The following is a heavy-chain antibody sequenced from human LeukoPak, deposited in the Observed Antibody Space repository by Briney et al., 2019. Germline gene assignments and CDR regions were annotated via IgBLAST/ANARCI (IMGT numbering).Heavy chain of an antibody. CDR1: GYTLTELS. CDR3: ARETVGATMGDVDY. V-gene: IGHV1-18*01. Sequence: GASVKVSCKVSGYTLTELSMHWVRQAPGQGLEWMGWISAYNGNTNYAQKLQGRVTMTTDTSTSTAYMELRSLRSDDTAVYYCARETVGATMGDVDYWGQGTLVTVSS. CDR2: ISAYNGNT. J-gene: IGHJ4*02. D-gene: IGHD1-26*01.